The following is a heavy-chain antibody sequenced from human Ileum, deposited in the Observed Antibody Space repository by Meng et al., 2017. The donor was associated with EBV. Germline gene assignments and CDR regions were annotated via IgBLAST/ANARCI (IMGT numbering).Heavy chain of an antibody. CDR1: DDSISSSNW. CDR2: IYYSGIT. CDR3: ARGYGSGRDYFDY. Sequence: QVPLTQPGDGVLTPSGPLSLTCAGSDDSISSSNWWSWVRHTPGKGLEWIGQIYYSGITDYNPSLKSRVTISVDKSRNQVSLKLSSVTAADTAVYYCARGYGSGRDYFDYWGQGTLVTVSS. V-gene: IGHV4-4*02. J-gene: IGHJ4*02. D-gene: IGHD3-10*01.